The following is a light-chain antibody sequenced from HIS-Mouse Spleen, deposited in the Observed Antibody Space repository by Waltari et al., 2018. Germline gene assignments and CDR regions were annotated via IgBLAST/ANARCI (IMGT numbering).Light chain of an antibody. Sequence: DIVMTQSPDSLAVSLGERATINCKSSQSVLYSSNNKNYLAWYQQKPGQTPKLLSYWAYTRESGVPDRFSGSGSGTDFTLTISSLQAEDVAVYYCQQYYSTPFTFGPGTKVDIK. CDR2: WAY. CDR1: QSVLYSSNNKNY. CDR3: QQYYSTPFT. J-gene: IGKJ3*01. V-gene: IGKV4-1*01.